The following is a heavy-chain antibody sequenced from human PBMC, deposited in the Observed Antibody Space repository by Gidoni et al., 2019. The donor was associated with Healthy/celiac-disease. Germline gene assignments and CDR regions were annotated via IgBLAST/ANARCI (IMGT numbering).Heavy chain of an antibody. CDR2: IWYDGSTK. V-gene: IGHV3-33*01. J-gene: IGHJ4*02. CDR3: ARDREIAVAGPHPIDY. D-gene: IGHD6-19*01. Sequence: QVQLVESGGGGVQPGRCRRRSWAGSGCTFSSYGMHWVRQAPGKGLEWVAVIWYDGSTKSYADSVKGRFTISRDNSKNTLYLQMNSLRAEDTAVYYCARDREIAVAGPHPIDYWGQGTLVTVSS. CDR1: GCTFSSYG.